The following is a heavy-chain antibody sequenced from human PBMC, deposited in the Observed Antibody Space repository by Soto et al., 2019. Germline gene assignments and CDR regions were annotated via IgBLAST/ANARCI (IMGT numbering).Heavy chain of an antibody. CDR3: ASDFRDRFGGPRCLDFEL. CDR2: ISANSGDT. Sequence: QVQLVQSGAEVKEPGASVRVSCKASGYTFSSYGFSWVRQAPGQGLEWVAWISANSGDTNSAQKFQGRVTLTTDTSASPGYMDLRSPTADDPAIYFCASDFRDRFGGPRCLDFELWGQGTLVTVSS. D-gene: IGHD2-15*01. CDR1: GYTFSSYG. J-gene: IGHJ4*02. V-gene: IGHV1-18*01.